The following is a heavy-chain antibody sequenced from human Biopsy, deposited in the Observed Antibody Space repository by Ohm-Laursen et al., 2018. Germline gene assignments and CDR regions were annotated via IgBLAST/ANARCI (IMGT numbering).Heavy chain of an antibody. Sequence: GTLSLTCAVSGYSISSDYRWGWIRPAPGKTLEWIGNIFKDGNTHYNPSLRSRLIISIDTSKNQFSLMMTSVSGADTAVYFCARVGSGWAPFDKWGPGTLVTVSS. J-gene: IGHJ4*02. CDR2: IFKDGNT. D-gene: IGHD6-19*01. V-gene: IGHV4-38-2*01. CDR3: ARVGSGWAPFDK. CDR1: GYSISSDYR.